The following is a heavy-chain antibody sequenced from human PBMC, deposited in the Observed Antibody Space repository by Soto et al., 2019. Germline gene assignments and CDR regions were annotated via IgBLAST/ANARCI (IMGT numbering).Heavy chain of an antibody. CDR1: GGTFSSYA. CDR2: IIPIFGTA. V-gene: IGHV1-69*06. Sequence: SVKVSCKASGGTFSSYAISWVRQAPGQGLEWMGGIIPIFGTANYAQKFQGRVTITADKSTGTAYMELSSLRSEDTAVYYCASKKAYYGSGIQPYYYYGMDVWGQGTTVTVSS. D-gene: IGHD3-10*01. CDR3: ASKKAYYGSGIQPYYYYGMDV. J-gene: IGHJ6*02.